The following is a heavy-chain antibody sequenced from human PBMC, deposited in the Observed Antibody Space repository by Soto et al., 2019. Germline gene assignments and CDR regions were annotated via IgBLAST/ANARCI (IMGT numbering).Heavy chain of an antibody. V-gene: IGHV1-18*01. CDR1: GYIFVNYG. CDR3: VMVDNYVTPTPQDV. D-gene: IGHD3-16*01. J-gene: IGHJ6*02. Sequence: QVQLGQSGDEVKKPGASVKVSFKASGYIFVNYGIAWVRQAPGQGLEWMGWISPYTGNTHSATKVQGRLTMTTDTSTSTAYMDLGSLTSDDTAVYYCVMVDNYVTPTPQDVWGQGTTVTVSS. CDR2: ISPYTGNT.